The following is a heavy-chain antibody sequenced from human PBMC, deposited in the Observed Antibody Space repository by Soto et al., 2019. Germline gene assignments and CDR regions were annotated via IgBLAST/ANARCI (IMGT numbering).Heavy chain of an antibody. CDR2: INPSGGST. D-gene: IGHD1-1*01. CDR3: ARGWTRVFIRAP. V-gene: IGHV1-46*03. CDR1: GYTFTSYY. Sequence: QVPLVQSGAEVKKPGSSVKVSCKASGYTFTSYYLHWVRQAPGQGLEWMGVINPSGGSTSYAQKFQCRVTMTRETSTSIVYRELSSMRSEDTAVYYCARGWTRVFIRAPWGQGTLVAVSS. J-gene: IGHJ5*02.